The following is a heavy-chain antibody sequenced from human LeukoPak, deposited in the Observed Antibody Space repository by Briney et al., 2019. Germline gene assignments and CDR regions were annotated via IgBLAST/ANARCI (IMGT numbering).Heavy chain of an antibody. CDR2: ISGSGGST. J-gene: IGHJ4*02. CDR3: AEDLGAAAAPFDY. D-gene: IGHD6-13*01. CDR1: GFTFSSYA. Sequence: GGSLRLSCAASGFTFSSYAMSWVRQAPGKGLEWVSAISGSGGSTYYADSVKGRFTISRDNSKDTLYLQMNSLRAEDTAVYYCAEDLGAAAAPFDYWGQGTLVTVSS. V-gene: IGHV3-23*01.